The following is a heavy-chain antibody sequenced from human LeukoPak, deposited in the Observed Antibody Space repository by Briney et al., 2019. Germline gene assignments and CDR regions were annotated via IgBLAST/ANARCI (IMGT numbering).Heavy chain of an antibody. J-gene: IGHJ4*02. Sequence: GGSLRLSCAASGFTFSSYAMHSVRQAPGKGLEWVAVISYDGSNKYYADSVKGRFTISRDNSKNTLYLQMNSLRAEDTAVYYCARGVAGQWMDYFDYWGQGTLVTVSS. CDR1: GFTFSSYA. V-gene: IGHV3-30-3*01. D-gene: IGHD6-19*01. CDR2: ISYDGSNK. CDR3: ARGVAGQWMDYFDY.